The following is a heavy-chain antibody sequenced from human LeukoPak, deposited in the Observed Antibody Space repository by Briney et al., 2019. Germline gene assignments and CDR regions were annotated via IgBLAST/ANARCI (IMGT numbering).Heavy chain of an antibody. J-gene: IGHJ4*02. CDR3: ARGAIRFLEWLLTPTFEY. CDR1: GFTFSSYS. CDR2: ISSSSSTI. D-gene: IGHD3-3*01. V-gene: IGHV3-48*01. Sequence: PGGSLRLSCAASGFTFSSYSMNWVRQAPGKGLERVSYISSSSSTIYYADSVKGRFTISRDNAKNSLYLQMNSLRAEDTAVYYCARGAIRFLEWLLTPTFEYWGQGTLVTVSS.